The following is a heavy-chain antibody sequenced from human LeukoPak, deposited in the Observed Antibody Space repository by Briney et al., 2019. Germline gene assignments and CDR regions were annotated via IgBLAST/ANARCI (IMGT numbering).Heavy chain of an antibody. J-gene: IGHJ4*02. CDR2: INPNSGGT. V-gene: IGHV1-2*06. D-gene: IGHD1-1*01. Sequence: ASVKVSCKASGYTFSGYYMHWVRQAPGQGLEWMGRINPNSGGTNYAQKFQDRVTMTRDTSISTAYMEVSRLRSDDTAVYYCAKDRGERNADDTIDYWGQGTLVTVSS. CDR1: GYTFSGYY. CDR3: AKDRGERNADDTIDY.